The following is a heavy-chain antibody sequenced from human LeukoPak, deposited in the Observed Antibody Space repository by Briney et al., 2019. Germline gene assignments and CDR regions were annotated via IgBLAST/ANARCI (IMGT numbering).Heavy chain of an antibody. J-gene: IGHJ3*02. Sequence: ASVKVSCKASGYTFTDYYMHWVRQAPGQGLEWMGWINPNSGGTNYAQKFQGRVSMTRDTSISTAYMELSRLRSDDTAVYYCASTSDYYDSSGRTNDAFDIWGQGTMVTVSS. CDR2: INPNSGGT. D-gene: IGHD3-22*01. V-gene: IGHV1-2*02. CDR1: GYTFTDYY. CDR3: ASTSDYYDSSGRTNDAFDI.